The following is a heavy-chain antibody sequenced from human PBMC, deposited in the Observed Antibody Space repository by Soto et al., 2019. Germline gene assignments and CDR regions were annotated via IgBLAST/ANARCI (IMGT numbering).Heavy chain of an antibody. CDR3: ASAYCSSTSCYLSYGY. Sequence: QVQLQQWGAGLLKPSETLSLTCAVYGGSFSGYYWSWIRQPPGMGLEWIGEINHSGSTNYNPSLKSRVTISVDTSKNQFSLKLSSVTAADTAVYYCASAYCSSTSCYLSYGYWGQGTLVTVSS. J-gene: IGHJ4*02. V-gene: IGHV4-34*01. D-gene: IGHD2-2*01. CDR2: INHSGST. CDR1: GGSFSGYY.